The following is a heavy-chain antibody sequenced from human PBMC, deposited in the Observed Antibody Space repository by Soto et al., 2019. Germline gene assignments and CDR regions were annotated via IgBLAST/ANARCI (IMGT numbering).Heavy chain of an antibody. V-gene: IGHV1-3*01. CDR1: GYTFTSYA. Sequence: GASVKVSCKASGYTFTSYAMHWGRPAPRQRLGGMGWINAGNGNTKYSQKFQGRVTITRDTSASTAYMELSSLRSEDTAVYYCARGDNIVVVPAAGYYYMDVWGKGTTVTVSS. CDR3: ARGDNIVVVPAAGYYYMDV. J-gene: IGHJ6*03. CDR2: INAGNGNT. D-gene: IGHD2-2*01.